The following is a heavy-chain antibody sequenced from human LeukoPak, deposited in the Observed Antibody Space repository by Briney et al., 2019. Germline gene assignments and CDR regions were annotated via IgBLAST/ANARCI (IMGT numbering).Heavy chain of an antibody. V-gene: IGHV1-46*01. CDR3: ARDLYSSGWEDY. CDR1: GYTFTSYY. Sequence: ASVKVSCKASGYTFTSYYMHWLRQAPGQGLEWMGIINPSGGSTSYAQKFQGRVTMTRDTSISTAYMELSRLRSDDTAVYYCARDLYSSGWEDYWGQGTLVTVSS. CDR2: INPSGGST. J-gene: IGHJ4*02. D-gene: IGHD6-19*01.